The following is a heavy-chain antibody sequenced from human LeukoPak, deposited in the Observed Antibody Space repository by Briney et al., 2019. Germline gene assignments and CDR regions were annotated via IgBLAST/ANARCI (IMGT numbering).Heavy chain of an antibody. CDR3: ARSSYYDFWSGYRVVPFDP. CDR1: GGSISSSSYY. CDR2: IYYSGST. V-gene: IGHV4-39*01. D-gene: IGHD3-3*01. Sequence: SETLSLTCTVSGGSISSSSYYWGWIRQPPGKGLEWIGSIYYSGSTYYNPSLKSRVTISVDTSKNQFSLKLSSVTAADTAVYYCARSSYYDFWSGYRVVPFDPWGQGTLVTVSS. J-gene: IGHJ5*02.